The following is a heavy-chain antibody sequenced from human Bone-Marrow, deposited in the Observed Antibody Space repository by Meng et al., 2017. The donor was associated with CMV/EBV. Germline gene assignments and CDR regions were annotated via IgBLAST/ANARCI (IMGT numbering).Heavy chain of an antibody. CDR1: GGTFSSYA. V-gene: IGHV1-69*05. J-gene: IGHJ3*02. Sequence: SVKVSCKASGGTFSSYAISWVRQAPGQGLEWMGGIIPIFGTANYAQKFQGRVTITTDESTSTAYMELSSLRSEDTAVYYCARAHWVRGVIISDAFDIWGQGTMVTVSS. CDR3: ARAHWVRGVIISDAFDI. CDR2: IIPIFGTA. D-gene: IGHD3-10*01.